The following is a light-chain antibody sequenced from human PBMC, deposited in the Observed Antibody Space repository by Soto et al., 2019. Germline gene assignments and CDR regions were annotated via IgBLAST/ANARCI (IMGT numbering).Light chain of an antibody. CDR3: QHLDTYWP. Sequence: IQMTQSPSTLSASVGDRVTITCRASHTIAKWLAWYQQKPGRAPRLLIYDASTLQTGVPSRFSGSGSGTEFTLTISGLRPDDFATSYCQHLDTYWPFGQGTKVEIK. J-gene: IGKJ1*01. CDR1: HTIAKW. CDR2: DAS. V-gene: IGKV1-5*01.